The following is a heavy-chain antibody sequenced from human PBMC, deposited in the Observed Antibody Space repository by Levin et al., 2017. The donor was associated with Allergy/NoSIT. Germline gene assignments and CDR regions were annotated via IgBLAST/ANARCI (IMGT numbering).Heavy chain of an antibody. CDR2: IKQDGSEK. CDR3: ARDTDYDILTGYGVGAFDI. D-gene: IGHD3-9*01. V-gene: IGHV3-7*04. CDR1: GFTFSSYW. Sequence: GGSLRLSCAASGFTFSSYWMSWVRQAPGKGLEWVANIKQDGSEKYYVDSVKGRFTISRDNAKNSLYLQMNSLRAEDTAVYYCARDTDYDILTGYGVGAFDIWGQGTMVTVSS. J-gene: IGHJ3*02.